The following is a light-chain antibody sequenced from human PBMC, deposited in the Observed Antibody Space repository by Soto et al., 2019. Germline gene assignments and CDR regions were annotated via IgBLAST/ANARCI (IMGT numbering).Light chain of an antibody. CDR1: QNIGDW. CDR3: QKYYDYSGT. Sequence: DVQMTQSPSTLSASVGDRVTITCRASQNIGDWLAWFQQKPGKAPKLLIYKAYNLASGVLSTFSGSASGTEFTLTISRLQPADFETYYCQKYYDYSGTFGQGTKVDIK. J-gene: IGKJ1*01. CDR2: KAY. V-gene: IGKV1-5*03.